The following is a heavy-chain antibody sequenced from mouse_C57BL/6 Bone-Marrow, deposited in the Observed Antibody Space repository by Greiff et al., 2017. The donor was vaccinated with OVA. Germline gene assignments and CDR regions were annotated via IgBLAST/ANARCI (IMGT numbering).Heavy chain of an antibody. Sequence: VQLQQSGAELVRPGASVKLSCKASGYTFTDYYINWVKQRPGQGLEWIARIYPGSGNTYYNEKLKGKATLTAEKSSSTAYMQLSSLTSEDSAVYFCARFDGYLWYFDVWGTGTTVTVSS. CDR2: IYPGSGNT. V-gene: IGHV1-76*01. CDR3: ARFDGYLWYFDV. CDR1: GYTFTDYY. D-gene: IGHD2-3*01. J-gene: IGHJ1*03.